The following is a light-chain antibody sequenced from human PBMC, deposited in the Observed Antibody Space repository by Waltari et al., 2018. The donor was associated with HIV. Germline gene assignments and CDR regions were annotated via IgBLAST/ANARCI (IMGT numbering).Light chain of an antibody. CDR1: QGIGIN. CDR2: AAS. Sequence: DIRMTQSPSSLSASLGDRVTITCRASQGIGINLAWFQQKPGKVPKLLISAASTLQSGVSSRFSGSGSGTDFALTISSLQPEDVASYYCQKYNSAPFTFGPGTKVDL. J-gene: IGKJ3*01. V-gene: IGKV1-27*01. CDR3: QKYNSAPFT.